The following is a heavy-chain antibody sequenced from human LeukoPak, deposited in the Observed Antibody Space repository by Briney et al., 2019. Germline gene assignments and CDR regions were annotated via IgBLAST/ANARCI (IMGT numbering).Heavy chain of an antibody. CDR3: AREADFWTGYYQGFDY. J-gene: IGHJ4*02. D-gene: IGHD3/OR15-3a*01. CDR2: INHSGST. V-gene: IGHV4-34*01. CDR1: GGSFSYYY. Sequence: SETLSLTCAVYGGSFSYYYWSWIRQPPGKTLEWIGEINHSGSTNYNPSLKSRVTISVDTSKNQFSLKLSSVTAADTAVYYCAREADFWTGYYQGFDYWGQGTLVTVSS.